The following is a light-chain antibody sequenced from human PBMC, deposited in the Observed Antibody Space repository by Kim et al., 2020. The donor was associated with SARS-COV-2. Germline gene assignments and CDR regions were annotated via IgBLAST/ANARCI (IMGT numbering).Light chain of an antibody. CDR2: EDN. CDR1: RGRIASNL. J-gene: IGLJ2*01. Sequence: ESPGKTLTMSCTRSRGRIASNLVQWYQQRPGSAPTSVIYEDNQRPSWVPDRFSGSIDDSSNSASLTISGLKTEDEADYCCQSGRLFGGGTQLTVL. V-gene: IGLV6-57*03. CDR3: QSGRL.